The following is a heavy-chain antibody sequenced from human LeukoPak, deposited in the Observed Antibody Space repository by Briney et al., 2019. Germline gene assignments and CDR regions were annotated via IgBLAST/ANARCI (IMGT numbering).Heavy chain of an antibody. D-gene: IGHD3-10*01. CDR2: IIPIFGTA. V-gene: IGHV1-69*06. CDR1: GGTFSSYA. Sequence: ASVKVSCKASGGTFSSYAISRVRQAPGQGLEWMGGIIPIFGTANYAQKFQGRVTITRNTSIRTAYMELSSLRSEDTAVYYCARGRRGTEAMVRGVLDNWGQGTLVTVSS. CDR3: ARGRRGTEAMVRGVLDN. J-gene: IGHJ4*01.